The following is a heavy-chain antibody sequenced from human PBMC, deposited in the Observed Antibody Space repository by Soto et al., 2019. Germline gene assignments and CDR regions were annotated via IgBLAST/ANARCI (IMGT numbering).Heavy chain of an antibody. CDR2: IYHSGST. D-gene: IGHD5-12*01. CDR1: GGSISSGGYS. CDR3: AAGGGLPRYS. Sequence: QLQLQESGSGLVKPSQTLSLTCAVSGGSISSGGYSWSWIRQPPGKGLEWIGYIYHSGSTYYNPSLESRVTISVDRSKNQFALELSSVTAADTAVYYCAAGGGLPRYSWGQGTLVTVSS. J-gene: IGHJ4*02. V-gene: IGHV4-30-2*01.